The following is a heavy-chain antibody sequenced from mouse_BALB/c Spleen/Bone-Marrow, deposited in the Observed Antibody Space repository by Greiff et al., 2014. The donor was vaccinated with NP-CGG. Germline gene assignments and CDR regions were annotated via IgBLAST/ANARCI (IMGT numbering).Heavy chain of an antibody. CDR2: ISNLAYSI. J-gene: IGHJ4*01. Sequence: EVKVEESGGGLVQPGGSRKLSCAASGLTFSDYGMAWVRQAPGKGPEWVAFISNLAYSIYYADTVTGRFTISRENAKNTLYLEMSSRRSEDTAMYYCAREGGAMDYWGQGTSVTVSS. CDR3: AREGGAMDY. V-gene: IGHV5-15*02. CDR1: GLTFSDYG.